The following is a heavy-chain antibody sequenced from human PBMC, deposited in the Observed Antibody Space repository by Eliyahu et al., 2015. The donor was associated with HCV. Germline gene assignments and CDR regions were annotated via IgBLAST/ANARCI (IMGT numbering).Heavy chain of an antibody. Sequence: QLQLQESGPGLVKPSETLSLXCXVXGGSIXSSSYYWGWIRQPPGKGPEWIGSIYYSGSTYYNPSLKSRVTISVDTSKNQFSLKLSSMTAADTAVFYCARHWWQQLVPSPFDYWGQGTLVTVSS. J-gene: IGHJ4*02. D-gene: IGHD6-13*01. V-gene: IGHV4-39*01. CDR3: ARHWWQQLVPSPFDY. CDR2: IYYSGST. CDR1: GGSIXSSSYY.